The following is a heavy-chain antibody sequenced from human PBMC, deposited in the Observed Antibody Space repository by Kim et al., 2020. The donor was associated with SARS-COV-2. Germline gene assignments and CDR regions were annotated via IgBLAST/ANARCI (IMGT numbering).Heavy chain of an antibody. CDR3: ARDSEIAVPGYYYFDY. D-gene: IGHD6-19*01. Sequence: SVKGRFTISRDNSKNTLYLQMNSLRVEDTAVYYCARDSEIAVPGYYYFDYWGQGTRVAVSS. V-gene: IGHV3-30*07. J-gene: IGHJ4*02.